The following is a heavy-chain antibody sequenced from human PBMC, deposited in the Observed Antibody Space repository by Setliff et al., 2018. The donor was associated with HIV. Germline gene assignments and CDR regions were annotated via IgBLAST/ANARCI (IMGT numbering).Heavy chain of an antibody. CDR2: DNPDNVVL. CDR3: ASPSFWGSGARNIDAFDM. Sequence: ASVKVSCKASGYNFTGYHIHWVRQAPGQGLEWMGWDNPDNVVLKSAQKFQGRVTMTRGTSINTAYMELSSLKSDDTAVYYCASPSFWGSGARNIDAFDMWGQGTLVTVSS. J-gene: IGHJ3*02. V-gene: IGHV1-2*02. D-gene: IGHD7-27*01. CDR1: GYNFTGYH.